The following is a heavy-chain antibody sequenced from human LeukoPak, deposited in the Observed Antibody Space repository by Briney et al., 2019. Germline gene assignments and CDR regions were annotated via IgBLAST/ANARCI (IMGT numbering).Heavy chain of an antibody. CDR1: GFTFSHYS. V-gene: IGHV3-48*02. J-gene: IGHJ4*02. Sequence: GGSLRLSCAASGFTFSHYSMNWVRQAPGKGLEWVSYITSDRRTIYYAASVKGRFTISRDNAQNSLHLQMNSLRDEDTAVYFCARSVEGSLDNWGQGTLVTVSS. CDR3: ARSVEGSLDN. CDR2: ITSDRRTI. D-gene: IGHD6-19*01.